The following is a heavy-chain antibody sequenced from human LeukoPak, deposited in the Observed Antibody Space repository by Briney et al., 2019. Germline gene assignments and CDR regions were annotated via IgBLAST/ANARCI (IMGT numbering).Heavy chain of an antibody. Sequence: PGGSLRLSCAASGFTFSSYGMHWVRQAPGKGLEWVAFIRYDGSNKYYADSVKGRFTISRDNSKNTLYLQMNGLRAEDTAVYYCASRRGYSYGYLDYWGQGTLVTVSS. CDR2: IRYDGSNK. CDR3: ASRRGYSYGYLDY. V-gene: IGHV3-30*02. CDR1: GFTFSSYG. D-gene: IGHD5-18*01. J-gene: IGHJ4*02.